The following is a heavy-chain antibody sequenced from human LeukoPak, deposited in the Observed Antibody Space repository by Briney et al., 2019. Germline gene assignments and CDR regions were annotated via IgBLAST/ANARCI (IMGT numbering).Heavy chain of an antibody. Sequence: KPSETLSLTCAAYGGSFSGYYWSWIRQPPGKGLEWIGEINHSGSTNYNPSLKSRVTISVDTSKNQFSLKLSSVTAADTAVYYCARGHYYFDYWGQGTLVTVSS. CDR1: GGSFSGYY. CDR2: INHSGST. V-gene: IGHV4-34*01. J-gene: IGHJ4*02. CDR3: ARGHYYFDY.